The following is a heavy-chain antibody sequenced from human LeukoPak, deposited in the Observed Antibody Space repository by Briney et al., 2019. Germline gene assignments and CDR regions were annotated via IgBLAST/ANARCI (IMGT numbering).Heavy chain of an antibody. V-gene: IGHV3-23*01. Sequence: GGTLRLSCAASGFTFSSYGMSWVRQAPGKGLEWVSAISGSGGSTYYADSVKGRFTISRDNSKNTLYLQMNSLRAEDTGVYYCAKVKVRGVIITPLDYWGQGTLVTVSS. D-gene: IGHD3-10*01. CDR2: ISGSGGST. CDR1: GFTFSSYG. CDR3: AKVKVRGVIITPLDY. J-gene: IGHJ4*02.